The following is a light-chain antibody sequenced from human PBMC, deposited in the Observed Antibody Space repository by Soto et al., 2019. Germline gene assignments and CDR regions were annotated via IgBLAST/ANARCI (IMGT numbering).Light chain of an antibody. CDR3: LQHNTYPFT. CDR1: QGISKY. J-gene: IGKJ5*01. V-gene: IGKV1-17*03. Sequence: DIPMTQSPSAMSASVVDIFTITCRASQGISKYLAWFQQKPGEAPKRLIYAASSLHTGVPSRFSGSGSGTEFTLTISSLQPEDFATYYCLQHNTYPFTFGQGTRLEIK. CDR2: AAS.